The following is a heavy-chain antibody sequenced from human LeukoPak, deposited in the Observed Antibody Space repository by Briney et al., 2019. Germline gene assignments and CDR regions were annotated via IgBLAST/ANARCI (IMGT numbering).Heavy chain of an antibody. D-gene: IGHD3-10*01. CDR3: AREAEWFGELFSSLDAFDI. V-gene: IGHV4-59*01. CDR2: IYYSGST. J-gene: IGHJ3*02. Sequence: SETLSLTCTVSGGSISSYYWSWIRQPPGKGLEWIGYIYYSGSTNYNPSLKSRVTISVDTSKNQFSLKLSSVTAADTAVYYCAREAEWFGELFSSLDAFDIWGQGTMVTVSS. CDR1: GGSISSYY.